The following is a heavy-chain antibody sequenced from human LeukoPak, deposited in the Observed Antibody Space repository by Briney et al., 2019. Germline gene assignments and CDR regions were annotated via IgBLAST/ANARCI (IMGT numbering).Heavy chain of an antibody. CDR3: ARVAGTKCFDY. CDR2: IKQDGSEK. D-gene: IGHD6-19*01. Sequence: PGGSLRLSCAASGFTFSSYWMSWVRQAPGKGLEWVANIKQDGSEKYYVDSVKGRFTISRDNAKNSLYLQMNSLRAEDTAIYYCARVAGTKCFDYWGQGTLVTVSS. J-gene: IGHJ4*02. V-gene: IGHV3-7*03. CDR1: GFTFSSYW.